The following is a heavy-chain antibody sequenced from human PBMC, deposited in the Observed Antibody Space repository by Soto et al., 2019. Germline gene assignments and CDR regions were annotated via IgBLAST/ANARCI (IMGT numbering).Heavy chain of an antibody. V-gene: IGHV1-8*01. Sequence: GASVKVSCKASGYTFTSYDINWVRQATGQGLEWMGWMNPNSGNTGYAQKFQGRVTMTRNTSISTAYMELSSLRSEDTAVYYCARGCSRRVSSSWYFSDGRTNRGYYYYMDFWGKGTTVTVS. D-gene: IGHD6-13*01. CDR1: GYTFTSYD. CDR2: MNPNSGNT. J-gene: IGHJ6*03. CDR3: ARGCSRRVSSSWYFSDGRTNRGYYYYMDF.